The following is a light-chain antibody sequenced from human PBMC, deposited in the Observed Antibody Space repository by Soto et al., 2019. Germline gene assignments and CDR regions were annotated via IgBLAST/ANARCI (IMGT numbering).Light chain of an antibody. Sequence: IVLTQSPGTLSLSPGERVTLSCRASQTISRNYLAWYQQKPGQAPRLLIYGISGRATGVPDRFSGSGSGTDFTLTISRLEPEDFAVYYCQQYTDWPLTFGQGTKVDIK. CDR2: GIS. CDR3: QQYTDWPLT. V-gene: IGKV3-20*01. J-gene: IGKJ1*01. CDR1: QTISRNY.